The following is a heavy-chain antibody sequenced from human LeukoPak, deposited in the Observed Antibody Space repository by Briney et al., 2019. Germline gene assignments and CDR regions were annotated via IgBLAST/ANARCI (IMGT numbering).Heavy chain of an antibody. CDR1: GYTFSGHG. CDR2: NIPIFQTT. CDR3: ARSRDGNNYYDYYFYYMDV. V-gene: IGHV1-69*06. D-gene: IGHD5-24*01. Sequence: SVKVYCKASGYTFSGHGIIWVRQAPGQGLEWLGGNIPIFQTTNYAQKFQGRVTITADTSTLTAYMELTSLTSEDTAVYYCARSRDGNNYYDYYFYYMDVWGKGTTVTVSS. J-gene: IGHJ6*03.